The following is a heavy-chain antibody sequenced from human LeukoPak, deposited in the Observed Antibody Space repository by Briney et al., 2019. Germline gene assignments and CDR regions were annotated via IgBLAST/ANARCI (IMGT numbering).Heavy chain of an antibody. D-gene: IGHD5-24*01. Sequence: TSQTLSLTCAISGDSVSSKSVWNWIRQSPSRGLEWLGRIYYRSKWSNNYAVSVKSRITINPDTSKNQFSLQLSSVIAEDTAVYYCARGDQNFDYWGQGTLVTVSS. CDR1: GDSVSSKSV. CDR3: ARGDQNFDY. J-gene: IGHJ4*02. CDR2: IYYRSKWSN. V-gene: IGHV6-1*01.